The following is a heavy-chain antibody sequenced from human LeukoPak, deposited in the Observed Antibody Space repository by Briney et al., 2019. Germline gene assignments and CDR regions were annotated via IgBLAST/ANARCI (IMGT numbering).Heavy chain of an antibody. V-gene: IGHV4-30-4*08. Sequence: SQTLSLTCTVSGGSISSGDYYWSWIRQPPGKGLEWIVYIYYSGSTYYNPSLKSQVTISVDTSKNQFSLKLSSVTAADTAVYYCARDKSVETYYYDSSGYTNWGQGTLVTVSS. CDR3: ARDKSVETYYYDSSGYTN. J-gene: IGHJ4*02. CDR1: GGSISSGDYY. CDR2: IYYSGST. D-gene: IGHD3-22*01.